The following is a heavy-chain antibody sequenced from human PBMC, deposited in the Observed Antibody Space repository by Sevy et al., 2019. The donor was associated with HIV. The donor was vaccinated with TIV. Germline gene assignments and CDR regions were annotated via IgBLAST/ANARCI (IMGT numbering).Heavy chain of an antibody. CDR2: IYTSGST. Sequence: SETLSLTCTVSGGSISSGSYYWSWIRQPAGKGLEWIGRIYTSGSTNYNPSLKSRVTISVDTSKNQFSLKLSSVTAADTAVYYCAREGTSGSYPFDYWGQGTLVTVSS. V-gene: IGHV4-61*02. CDR1: GGSISSGSYY. D-gene: IGHD1-26*01. J-gene: IGHJ4*02. CDR3: AREGTSGSYPFDY.